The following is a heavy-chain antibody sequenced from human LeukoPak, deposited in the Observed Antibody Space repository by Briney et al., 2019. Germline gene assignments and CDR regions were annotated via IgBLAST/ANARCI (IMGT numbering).Heavy chain of an antibody. CDR2: ISSSSSTI. CDR3: ARDQLYSATGSFDY. D-gene: IGHD3-9*01. CDR1: GFTFRNYG. V-gene: IGHV3-48*04. Sequence: GGSLRLSCAASGFTFRNYGMNWVRLAPGKGLEWISYISSSSSTIFYADSVRGRFTMSRDNAKNSLYLQVNSLRAEDTAVYYCARDQLYSATGSFDYWGQGTLVTVS. J-gene: IGHJ4*02.